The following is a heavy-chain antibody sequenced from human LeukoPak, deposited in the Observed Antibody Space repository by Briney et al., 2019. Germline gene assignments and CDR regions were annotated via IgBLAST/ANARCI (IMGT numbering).Heavy chain of an antibody. CDR2: INHSGST. D-gene: IGHD3-22*01. Sequence: SETLSLTCAVYGGSFSGYYWSWIRQPPGKGLEWTGEINHSGSTNYNPSLKSRVTISVDTSKNQFSLKLSSVTAADTAVYYCARGRRNYYDSSGYFYYWGQGTLVTVSS. CDR1: GGSFSGYY. V-gene: IGHV4-34*01. CDR3: ARGRRNYYDSSGYFYY. J-gene: IGHJ4*02.